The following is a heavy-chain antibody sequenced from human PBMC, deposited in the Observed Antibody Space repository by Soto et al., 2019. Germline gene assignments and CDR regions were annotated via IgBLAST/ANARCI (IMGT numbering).Heavy chain of an antibody. D-gene: IGHD6-13*01. CDR3: ARGYSSSWALYYSGMDV. CDR2: IYYSGSA. Sequence: PSETLSLTCTVSGSISSYYWSWIRQPPGKGLEWIGYIYYSGSAHYSPSLKSRVTISVDTSKNQFSLKLSSVTAADTAVYYCARGYSSSWALYYSGMDVWGQGNTVTVSS. V-gene: IGHV4-59*01. J-gene: IGHJ6*02. CDR1: GSISSYY.